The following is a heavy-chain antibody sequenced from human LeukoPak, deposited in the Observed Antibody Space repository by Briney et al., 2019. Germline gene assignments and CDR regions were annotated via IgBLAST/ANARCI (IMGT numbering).Heavy chain of an antibody. D-gene: IGHD3-22*01. CDR1: GYTFTGYY. CDR2: INPSSGGT. J-gene: IGHJ4*02. CDR3: ARDYYYDSSGYYLVQYYFDY. Sequence: ASVKVSCKASGYTFTGYYMHWVRQAPGQGLEWMGWINPSSGGTNYAQKFQGRVTMTRDTSISTAYMELSRLRSDDTAVYYCARDYYYDSSGYYLVQYYFDYWGQGTLVTVSS. V-gene: IGHV1-2*02.